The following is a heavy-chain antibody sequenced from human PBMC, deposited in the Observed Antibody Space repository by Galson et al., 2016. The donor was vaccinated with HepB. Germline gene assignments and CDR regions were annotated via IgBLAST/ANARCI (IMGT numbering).Heavy chain of an antibody. J-gene: IGHJ6*02. CDR2: IYYSGST. CDR1: GGSIRSGGYY. D-gene: IGHD2-2*03. Sequence: VSGGSIRSGGYYWTWIRQHPGKGLEWIGYIYYSGSTRYNPSLESRVTISVDTSKNQFSLKVTSVTGADTAVYYCARMDILLGFDVWGQGSTVTVSS. CDR3: ARMDILLGFDV. V-gene: IGHV4-31*02.